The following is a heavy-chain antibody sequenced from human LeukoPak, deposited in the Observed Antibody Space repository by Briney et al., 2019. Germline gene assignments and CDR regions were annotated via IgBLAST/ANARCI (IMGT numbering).Heavy chain of an antibody. Sequence: SETLSLTCTVSIDSISSGGYSWSWIRQPPGKGLEWIGYIHHSGSTYYNPSLKSRLTISVDRSKNQFSLNLTSVTAADTAVYYCARVYGHCSHGRCTERWFDPWGQGTLVTVSS. J-gene: IGHJ5*02. V-gene: IGHV4-30-2*01. CDR3: ARVYGHCSHGRCTERWFDP. CDR1: IDSISSGGYS. CDR2: IHHSGST. D-gene: IGHD2-15*01.